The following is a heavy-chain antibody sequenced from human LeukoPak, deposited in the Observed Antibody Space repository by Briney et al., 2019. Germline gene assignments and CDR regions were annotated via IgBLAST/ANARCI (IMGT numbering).Heavy chain of an antibody. J-gene: IGHJ4*02. Sequence: ASVRVSCKAAGDSVTSYDIDGVRQAPGQWFEWMGWINTYNGNTNYAQKLQGRVTMTADISTSTAYMELRSLRSDDTAVYHCARGGSRMVTYGSLDYWGQGSLVTVSS. D-gene: IGHD2-15*01. CDR3: ARGGSRMVTYGSLDY. CDR2: INTYNGNT. V-gene: IGHV1-18*01. CDR1: GDSVTSYD.